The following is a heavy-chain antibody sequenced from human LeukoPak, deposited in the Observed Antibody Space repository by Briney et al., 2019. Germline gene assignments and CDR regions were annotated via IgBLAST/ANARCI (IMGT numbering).Heavy chain of an antibody. J-gene: IGHJ3*02. V-gene: IGHV1-18*01. D-gene: IGHD5-18*01. CDR2: ISAYNGNT. Sequence: ASVKVSCKASGGTFSSYAISWVRQAPGQGLEWMGWISAYNGNTNYAQKLQGRVTMTTDTSTSTAYMELRSLRSDDTAVYYCARDYRIYSYGNDAFDIWGQGTMVTVSS. CDR1: GGTFSSYA. CDR3: ARDYRIYSYGNDAFDI.